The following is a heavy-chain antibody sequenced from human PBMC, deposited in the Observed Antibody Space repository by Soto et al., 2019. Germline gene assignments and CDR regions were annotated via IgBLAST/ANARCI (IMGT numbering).Heavy chain of an antibody. Sequence: VASVKVSCKASGYTFTSYYMNWVRQAPGQGLEWLGIINPSGGYTTYAQRFLGRVTMTSDTSTSTVHMELGSLTSEDTAVYYCARGGGIVVVTAPYDHCGQGTLVTVSS. V-gene: IGHV1-46*03. CDR3: ARGGGIVVVTAPYDH. D-gene: IGHD2-21*02. J-gene: IGHJ4*02. CDR1: GYTFTSYY. CDR2: INPSGGYT.